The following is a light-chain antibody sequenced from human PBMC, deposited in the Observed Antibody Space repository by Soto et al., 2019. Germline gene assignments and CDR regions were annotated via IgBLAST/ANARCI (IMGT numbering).Light chain of an antibody. V-gene: IGKV1-5*01. J-gene: IGKJ1*01. Sequence: DFQMTQSPSTLSASVGDRVTITCRASQNINNWVAWYQHKPGKAPKLLIYDASTLQRGVPSRFSGSGFGTEFSLTISSLQPDDFGSYYCQHTRTFGQGTKVEIK. CDR3: QHTRT. CDR2: DAS. CDR1: QNINNW.